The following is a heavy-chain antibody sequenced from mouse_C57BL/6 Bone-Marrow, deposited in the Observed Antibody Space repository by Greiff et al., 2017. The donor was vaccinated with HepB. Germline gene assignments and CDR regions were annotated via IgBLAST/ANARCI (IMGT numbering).Heavy chain of an antibody. V-gene: IGHV5-6*01. CDR2: ISSGGSYT. D-gene: IGHD1-1*01. CDR1: GFTFSSYG. CDR3: ARPIYYYGSSPLDY. J-gene: IGHJ2*01. Sequence: EVQLQESGGDLVKPGGSLKLSCAASGFTFSSYGMSWVRQTPDKRLEWVATISSGGSYTYYPDSVKGRFTISRDNAKNTLYLQMSSLKSEDTAMYYCARPIYYYGSSPLDYWGQGTTLTVSS.